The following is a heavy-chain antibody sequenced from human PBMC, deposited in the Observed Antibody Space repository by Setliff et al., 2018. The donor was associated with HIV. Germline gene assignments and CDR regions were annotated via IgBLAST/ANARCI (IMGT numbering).Heavy chain of an antibody. D-gene: IGHD2-15*01. CDR2: IYYSGST. V-gene: IGHV4-31*03. CDR3: ARRRCSAASCPDNSWNWLDP. CDR1: GGSTTSGGYY. J-gene: IGHJ5*02. Sequence: SETLSLTCSVSGGSTTSGGYYWSWIRQHPGKGLEYIGYIYYSGSTYYNPSLKSRVTMSIDTSTQQFFLNVTSVTAADTAMYYCARRRCSAASCPDNSWNWLDPWGQGTLVTVSS.